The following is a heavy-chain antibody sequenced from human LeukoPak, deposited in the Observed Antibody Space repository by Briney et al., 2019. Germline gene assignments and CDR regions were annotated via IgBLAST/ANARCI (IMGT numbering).Heavy chain of an antibody. CDR1: GFTFSDYY. D-gene: IGHD3-3*01. V-gene: IGHV3-11*04. CDR2: ISSSGSTI. CDR3: ARDYRTIFGVVTGYYFDY. Sequence: GGSLRLSCAASGFTFSDYYMSWIRQAPGKGPEWVSYISSSGSTIYYADSVKGRFTISRDNAKNSLYLQMNSLRAEDTAVYYCARDYRTIFGVVTGYYFDYWGQGTLVTVSS. J-gene: IGHJ4*02.